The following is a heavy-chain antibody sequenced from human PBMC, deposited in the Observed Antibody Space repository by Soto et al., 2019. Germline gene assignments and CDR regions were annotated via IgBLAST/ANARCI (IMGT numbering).Heavy chain of an antibody. Sequence: QVQLVESGGGVVQPGRSLRLSCEASGFTFSSYGMHWVRQAPGKGLEWVALIWYDGSNKYYADSVKGRFTISRDNSKNTLYLQMKRLRAEDTAVYYCAREADFGCSSRSGYYFDCWGQGTLVTVSS. CDR1: GFTFSSYG. CDR3: AREADFGCSSRSGYYFDC. CDR2: IWYDGSNK. V-gene: IGHV3-33*01. D-gene: IGHD2-2*01. J-gene: IGHJ4*02.